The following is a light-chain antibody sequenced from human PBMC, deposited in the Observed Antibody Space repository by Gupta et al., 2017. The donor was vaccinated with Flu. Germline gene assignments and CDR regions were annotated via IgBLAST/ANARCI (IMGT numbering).Light chain of an antibody. CDR3: SSYTIGSTRVVA. CDR2: DVS. J-gene: IGLJ2*01. V-gene: IGLV2-14*04. Sequence: TISCTGTTSDVGGYNSVSWYQQRPGTAPKLMIYDVSNRPPGLANRFSGSKSGNTASLTISGLQAEDEADYYCSSYTIGSTRVVAFGGGTTLTVL. CDR1: TSDVGGYNS.